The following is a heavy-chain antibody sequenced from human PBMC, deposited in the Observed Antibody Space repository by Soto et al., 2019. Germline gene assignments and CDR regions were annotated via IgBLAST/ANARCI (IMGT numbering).Heavy chain of an antibody. J-gene: IGHJ4*02. V-gene: IGHV4-59*01. CDR2: IYYSGST. CDR1: GRSISSYY. CDR3: ARGIDY. Sequence: QVQLQESGPGLVKPSETLSLTCTVSGRSISSYYWSWIRQPPGKGLEWIGYIYYSGSTNYNPSLKSRVTISVDTSKNQFSLKLSSVTAADTAVYYCARGIDYWGQGTLVTVSS.